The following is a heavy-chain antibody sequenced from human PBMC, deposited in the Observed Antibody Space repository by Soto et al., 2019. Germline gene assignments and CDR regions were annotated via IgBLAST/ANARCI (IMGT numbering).Heavy chain of an antibody. D-gene: IGHD2-15*01. CDR3: AKSGWHGPSGTADY. Sequence: EVQLLESGGGLVQPGGSLRLSCAASGFTFSSYAMSRVRQAPGKGLEWVSAISGSGGSTYYADSVKGRFTITRDNSKNTLYLQMNSLRAEDTAVYYCAKSGWHGPSGTADYWGQGTLVTVSS. CDR2: ISGSGGST. V-gene: IGHV3-23*01. J-gene: IGHJ4*02. CDR1: GFTFSSYA.